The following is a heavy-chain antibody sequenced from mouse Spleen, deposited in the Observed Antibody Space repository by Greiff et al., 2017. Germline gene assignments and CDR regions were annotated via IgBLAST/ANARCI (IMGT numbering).Heavy chain of an antibody. V-gene: IGHV3-6*01. CDR3: ARIGRDWYFDV. D-gene: IGHD1-1*01. CDR1: GYSITSGYY. Sequence: VQLQQSGPGLVKPSQSLSLTCSVTGYSITSGYYWNWIRQFPGNKLEWMGYISYDGSNNYNPSLKNRISITRDTSKNQFFLKLNSVTTEDTATYYCARIGRDWYFDVWGAGTTVTVSS. CDR2: ISYDGSN. J-gene: IGHJ1*01.